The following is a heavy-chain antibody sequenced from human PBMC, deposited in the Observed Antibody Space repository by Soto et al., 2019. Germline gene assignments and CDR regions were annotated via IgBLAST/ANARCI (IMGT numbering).Heavy chain of an antibody. CDR1: GFTFSSYG. CDR2: IWHDGGNK. Sequence: GGSLRLSCAASGFTFSSYGMHWVRQAPGKGLEWVAFIWHDGGNKFYAESVKGRFTISRDNSKNTLYLQMTSLSAEDTAMYYCARDGDVNTGFGKDYWGQVALVTFST. D-gene: IGHD3-16*01. J-gene: IGHJ4*02. CDR3: ARDGDVNTGFGKDY. V-gene: IGHV3-33*01.